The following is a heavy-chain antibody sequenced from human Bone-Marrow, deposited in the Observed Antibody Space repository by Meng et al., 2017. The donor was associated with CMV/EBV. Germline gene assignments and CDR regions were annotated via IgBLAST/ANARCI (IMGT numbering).Heavy chain of an antibody. CDR1: GFTFSSYG. D-gene: IGHD3-10*01. V-gene: IGHV3-30*02. Sequence: GESLKISCAASGFTFSSYGMHWVRQAPGKGLEWVAFIRYDGSNKYYADSVKGRFTISRDNSKNTLYLQMNSLRAEDTAVYYCAKDRYPFATAKPIRGVDYWGQGTLVTVSS. CDR2: IRYDGSNK. J-gene: IGHJ4*02. CDR3: AKDRYPFATAKPIRGVDY.